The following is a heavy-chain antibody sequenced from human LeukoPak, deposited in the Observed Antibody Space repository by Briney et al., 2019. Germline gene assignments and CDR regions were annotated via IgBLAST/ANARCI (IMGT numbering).Heavy chain of an antibody. CDR1: GFTFRNYL. V-gene: IGHV3-21*01. CDR3: ARESSSGYSGYDPVAFDY. J-gene: IGHJ4*02. CDR2: ISSSSSYI. D-gene: IGHD5-12*01. Sequence: GGSLRLSCAASGFTFRNYLMNWVRQAPRRGLEWVSSISSSSSYIYYADSVKGRFTISRDNAKNSLYLQMNSLRAEDTAVYYCARESSSGYSGYDPVAFDYWGQGTLVTVSS.